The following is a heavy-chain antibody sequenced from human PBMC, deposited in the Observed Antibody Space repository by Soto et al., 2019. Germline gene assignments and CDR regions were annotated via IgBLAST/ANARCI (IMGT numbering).Heavy chain of an antibody. CDR3: ARVWGGAFDF. CDR2: IYYSGST. V-gene: IGHV4-59*01. Sequence: QVQLQESGPGRVKPSETLSLTCTVSGGSISSYYWSWIRQPPGKGLEWIGYIYYSGSTNYNPSIKSRVTTSVDTSKNQNSLKLSSVTAADTAVYYCARVWGGAFDFWGQGTMVTVSS. CDR1: GGSISSYY. J-gene: IGHJ3*01. D-gene: IGHD3-10*01.